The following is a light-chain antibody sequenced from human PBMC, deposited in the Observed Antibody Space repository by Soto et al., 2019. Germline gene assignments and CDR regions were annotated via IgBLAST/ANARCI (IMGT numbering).Light chain of an antibody. V-gene: IGKV1-5*01. J-gene: IGKJ1*01. CDR3: QQYNSDSRT. Sequence: DIQMTQSPSTLSASVGDRVTITCRASQSISTWLAWYQQKPGNAPKLLIFDASNLESGVPSRFSGSGSGTEFTLTLDSLQPDDFATYYCQQYNSDSRTFGQGTELDIK. CDR2: DAS. CDR1: QSISTW.